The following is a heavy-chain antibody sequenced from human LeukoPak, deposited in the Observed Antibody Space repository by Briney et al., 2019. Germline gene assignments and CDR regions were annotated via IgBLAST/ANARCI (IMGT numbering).Heavy chain of an antibody. CDR3: ARDPDYYDTPGYFDY. CDR2: IWYDGSNK. D-gene: IGHD3-22*01. V-gene: IGHV3-33*08. J-gene: IGHJ4*02. CDR1: GFTFSSYG. Sequence: PGGSLRLSCAASGFTFSSYGMHWVRQAPGKGLEWVAVIWYDGSNKYYADSVKGRFTISRDNSKNTLYLQMNSLRAEDTAVYHCARDPDYYDTPGYFDYWGQGTLVTVSS.